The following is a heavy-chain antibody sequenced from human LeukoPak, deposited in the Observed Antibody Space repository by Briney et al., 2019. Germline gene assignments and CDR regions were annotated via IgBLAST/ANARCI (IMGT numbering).Heavy chain of an antibody. D-gene: IGHD6-13*01. J-gene: IGHJ4*02. V-gene: IGHV3-66*01. CDR3: ARSEGGSNSRRYFDY. Sequence: GGSLRLSCAASGFTVSSNYMSWVRQAPGKGLEWVSVINSGGNAYYADSVKGRFTISRDNSKNTLHFQMNSLRAEDTAVYYCARSEGGSNSRRYFDYWGQGTWSPSPQ. CDR2: INSGGNA. CDR1: GFTVSSNY.